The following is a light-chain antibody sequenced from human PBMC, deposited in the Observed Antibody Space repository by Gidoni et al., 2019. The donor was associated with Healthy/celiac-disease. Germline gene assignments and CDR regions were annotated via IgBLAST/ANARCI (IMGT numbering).Light chain of an antibody. V-gene: IGKV3-20*01. CDR3: QQYGSSPGWT. J-gene: IGKJ1*01. CDR1: QSVSSSY. Sequence: EIVLTQSPGTLALSPGERATLSCRASQSVSSSYLAWYQQKPGQAPRLLIYGASSRATGIPDRFRGSGSGTDFTLTSSRLEPEDFAVYYCQQYGSSPGWTFGQGTKVEIK. CDR2: GAS.